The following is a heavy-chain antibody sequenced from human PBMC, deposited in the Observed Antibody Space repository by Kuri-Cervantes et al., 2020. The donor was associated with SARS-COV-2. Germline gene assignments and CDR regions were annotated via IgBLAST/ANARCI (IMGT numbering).Heavy chain of an antibody. CDR1: GFTFSSYA. J-gene: IGHJ4*02. CDR2: ISGSGGST. Sequence: GESLKISCAASGFTFSSYAMSWVRQAPGKGLEWVSAISGSGGSTYYADSVKGRFTISRDNSKNTLYLQMNSLRAEDTAVYYCAKAESGSSNPYFDSWGQGTLVTVSS. CDR3: AKAESGSSNPYFDS. V-gene: IGHV3-23*01. D-gene: IGHD5-12*01.